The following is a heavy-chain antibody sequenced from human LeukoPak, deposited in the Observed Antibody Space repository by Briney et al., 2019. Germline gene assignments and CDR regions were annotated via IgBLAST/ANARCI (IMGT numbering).Heavy chain of an antibody. Sequence: PGGSLRLSCAASGFTFSSYAMGWVRQAPGKGLEWVSAITASGGNTYYADSVKGRFTISRDNSKNTLYLQMNSLRAEDTAVYYCARDGITIFGVVTYDYWGQGTLVTVSS. CDR3: ARDGITIFGVVTYDY. CDR2: ITASGGNT. D-gene: IGHD3-3*01. J-gene: IGHJ4*02. V-gene: IGHV3-23*01. CDR1: GFTFSSYA.